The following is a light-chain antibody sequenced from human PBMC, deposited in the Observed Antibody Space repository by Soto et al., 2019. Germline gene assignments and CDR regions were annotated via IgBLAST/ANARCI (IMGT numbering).Light chain of an antibody. CDR1: QSISSS. CDR2: GAS. J-gene: IGKJ4*01. V-gene: IGKV3-15*01. Sequence: EMVMTQSPATLSVSTGESATLSCRASQSISSSKLAWYQQNPGQAPRLLLYGASNTATGIPARFSGSGSGTEFTLTISGLQSEDFAVYYCQQYNNWPPLTFGGGTKADIK. CDR3: QQYNNWPPLT.